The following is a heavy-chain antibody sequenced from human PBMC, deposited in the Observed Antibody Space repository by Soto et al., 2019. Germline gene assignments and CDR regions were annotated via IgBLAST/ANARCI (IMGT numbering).Heavy chain of an antibody. D-gene: IGHD3-22*01. CDR2: IIPIFGTA. Sequence: RASVKVSCKASGGTFSSYAISWVRQAPGQGLEWMGGIIPIFGTANYAQKFQGRVTITADESTSTAYMELSSLRSEDTAVYYCASTMIVVVPNVFDYWGQGTLVTVSS. CDR3: ASTMIVVVPNVFDY. J-gene: IGHJ4*02. V-gene: IGHV1-69*13. CDR1: GGTFSSYA.